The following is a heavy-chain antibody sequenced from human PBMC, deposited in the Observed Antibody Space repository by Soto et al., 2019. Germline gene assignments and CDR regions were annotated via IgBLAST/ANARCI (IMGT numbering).Heavy chain of an antibody. J-gene: IGHJ5*02. V-gene: IGHV4-61*01. CDR3: ARDRNTQGHWFDP. D-gene: IGHD5-18*01. CDR2: IYYSGST. CDR1: GGSVSSGSYY. Sequence: PSETLSLTCTVSGGSVSSGSYYWSWIRQPPGKGLEWIGYIYYSGSTNYNPSLKSRVTISVDTSKNQFSLKLSSVTAADTAVYYCARDRNTQGHWFDPWGQGTLVTVSS.